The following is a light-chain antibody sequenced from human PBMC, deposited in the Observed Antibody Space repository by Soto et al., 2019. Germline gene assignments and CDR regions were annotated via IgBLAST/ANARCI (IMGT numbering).Light chain of an antibody. CDR2: VAS. V-gene: IGKV3-15*01. CDR3: QQYHYWWT. CDR1: QSISTN. J-gene: IGKJ1*01. Sequence: EIVMTQFPATLSLSPGGRATLYCRASQSISTNLAWYQQRPGQAPRLLIYVASTRATGVPGRFSGTGSGTEFTLTISSLQSEDSAVYCWQQYHYWWTFGRGTKVDI.